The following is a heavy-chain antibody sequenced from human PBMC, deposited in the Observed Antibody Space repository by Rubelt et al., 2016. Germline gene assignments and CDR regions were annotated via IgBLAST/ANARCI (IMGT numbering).Heavy chain of an antibody. Sequence: QVQLQQWGAGLLKPSETLSLTCAVYGGSFSGYYWSWIRQPPGKGLEWIGEINHSGSTNYNPSLKSQVTISVDPSKNQFSLKLSSGTAADTAVYYCARHRDFWSGYLNWFDPWGQGTLVTVSS. D-gene: IGHD3-3*01. V-gene: IGHV4-34*01. CDR1: GGSFSGYY. CDR3: ARHRDFWSGYLNWFDP. J-gene: IGHJ5*02. CDR2: INHSGST.